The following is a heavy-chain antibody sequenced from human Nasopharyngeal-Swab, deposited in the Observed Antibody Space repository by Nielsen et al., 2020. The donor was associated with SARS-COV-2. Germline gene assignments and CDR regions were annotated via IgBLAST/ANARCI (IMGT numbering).Heavy chain of an antibody. CDR1: GSNLPTYW. Sequence: ESLKIPCQGSGSNLPTYWIGWVRQMPGKGLEWMGIIYPGDSDTRYSPSFQGQVTISADKSISPGYLQWSSLKASDTAMYYCARRGYGGSGSYYFYYYMDVWGKGTTVTVSS. D-gene: IGHD4-23*01. J-gene: IGHJ6*03. CDR2: IYPGDSDT. V-gene: IGHV5-51*01. CDR3: ARRGYGGSGSYYFYYYMDV.